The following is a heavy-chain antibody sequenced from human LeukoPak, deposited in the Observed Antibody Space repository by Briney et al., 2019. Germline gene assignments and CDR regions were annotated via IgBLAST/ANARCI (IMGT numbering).Heavy chain of an antibody. CDR1: GGTFSSYA. Sequence: GSSVKVSCKASGGTFSSYAISWVRQAPGQGLEWMGGIIPIFGTANYAQKFQGRVTITADESTSTAYMELSSLRSEDTAVYYCARGSLIAVAGSDAFDIWGQGTMVTVSS. J-gene: IGHJ3*02. D-gene: IGHD6-19*01. CDR2: IIPIFGTA. CDR3: ARGSLIAVAGSDAFDI. V-gene: IGHV1-69*01.